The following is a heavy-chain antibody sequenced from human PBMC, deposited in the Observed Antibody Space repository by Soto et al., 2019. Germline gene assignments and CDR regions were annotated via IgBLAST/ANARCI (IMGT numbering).Heavy chain of an antibody. J-gene: IGHJ5*02. Sequence: GASVKVSCKASGGTFSSYAISWVRQAPGQGLEWMGGTIPIFGTANYAQKFQGRVTITADESTSTAYMELSSLRSEDTAVYYCARDPRPGFIAALPAGANWFDPWGQGTLVTVSS. D-gene: IGHD6-13*01. CDR3: ARDPRPGFIAALPAGANWFDP. CDR2: TIPIFGTA. V-gene: IGHV1-69*13. CDR1: GGTFSSYA.